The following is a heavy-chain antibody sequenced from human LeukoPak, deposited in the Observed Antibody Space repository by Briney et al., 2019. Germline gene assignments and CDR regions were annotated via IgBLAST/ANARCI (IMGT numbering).Heavy chain of an antibody. J-gene: IGHJ4*02. V-gene: IGHV3-30*02. CDR2: VWYDGNRK. CDR3: VSMVRGIGY. D-gene: IGHD3-10*01. CDR1: GFTFSSYG. Sequence: GGSLRLSCAASGFTFSSYGLHWVRQAPGKGLEWVTLVWYDGNRKYYADSVKGRFTISRDNSKNSVYLQLNSLRPEDTAMYYCVSMVRGIGYWGQGTLVTVSS.